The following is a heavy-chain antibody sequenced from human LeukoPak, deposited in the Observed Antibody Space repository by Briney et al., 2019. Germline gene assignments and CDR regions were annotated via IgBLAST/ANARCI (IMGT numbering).Heavy chain of an antibody. J-gene: IGHJ4*02. V-gene: IGHV4-39*07. Sequence: PSETLSLTCTVSGDSISSSTYYWSWIRQPPGKGLEWIGEINHSGSTNYNPSLKSRVTISVDTSKNQFSLKLSSVTAADTAVYYCARGFRNVDYWGQGTLVTVSS. CDR1: GDSISSSTYY. D-gene: IGHD1-1*01. CDR3: ARGFRNVDY. CDR2: INHSGST.